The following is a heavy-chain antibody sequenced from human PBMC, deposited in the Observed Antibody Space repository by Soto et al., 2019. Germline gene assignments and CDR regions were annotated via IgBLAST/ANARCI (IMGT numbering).Heavy chain of an antibody. CDR3: ARGSVIGIVYALDTSPNYYGMDV. V-gene: IGHV1-69*13. J-gene: IGHJ6*02. D-gene: IGHD2-8*01. Sequence: SVKVSCKASGGTFSSYAISWVRQAPGQGLEWMGGIIPIFGTANYAQKFQGRVTITADESTSTAYMELSSLRSEDTAVYYCARGSVIGIVYALDTSPNYYGMDVSGQATTVTVSS. CDR2: IIPIFGTA. CDR1: GGTFSSYA.